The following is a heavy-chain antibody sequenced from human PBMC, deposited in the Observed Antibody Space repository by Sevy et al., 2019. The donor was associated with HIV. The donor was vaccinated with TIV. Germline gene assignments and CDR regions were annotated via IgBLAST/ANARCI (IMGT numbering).Heavy chain of an antibody. D-gene: IGHD3-10*01. CDR3: ARDVYYGSGSYYLQDYGMDV. Sequence: GGSLRLSCAASGFRFSDYYMTWIRQAPGKGLEWISYISGSGSTIYYADSMAGRFTISRDKAKNSLYLQMNSLRAEDTAVYYCARDVYYGSGSYYLQDYGMDVWGQGTTVTVSS. CDR2: ISGSGSTI. V-gene: IGHV3-11*04. J-gene: IGHJ6*02. CDR1: GFRFSDYY.